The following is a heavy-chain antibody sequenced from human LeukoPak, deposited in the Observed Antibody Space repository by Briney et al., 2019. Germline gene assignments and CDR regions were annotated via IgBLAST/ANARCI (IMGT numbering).Heavy chain of an antibody. CDR2: INHSGST. Sequence: SETLSLTCAVYGGSFSGYYWSWIRQPPGKGLEWIGEINHSGSTNYNPSLKSRVTISVDTSKNQFSLKLSSVTAADTAVYYCARRRRGGIAVAYNWFDPWGQGTLVTVSS. CDR1: GGSFSGYY. CDR3: ARRRRGGIAVAYNWFDP. V-gene: IGHV4-34*01. D-gene: IGHD6-19*01. J-gene: IGHJ5*02.